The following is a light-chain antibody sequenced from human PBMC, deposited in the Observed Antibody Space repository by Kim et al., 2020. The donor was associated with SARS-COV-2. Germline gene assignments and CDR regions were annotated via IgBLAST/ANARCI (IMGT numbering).Light chain of an antibody. CDR2: QDS. Sequence: SYELTQPPSVSVSPGQTATITCSGDKLGDKYACWYQQKPGQSPVLVIYQDSKRPSGIPERFSGSNSGNTATLTISGTQAIDEADYYCQAWDGSTEVFGGGTKVTVL. CDR3: QAWDGSTEV. J-gene: IGLJ1*01. CDR1: KLGDKY. V-gene: IGLV3-1*01.